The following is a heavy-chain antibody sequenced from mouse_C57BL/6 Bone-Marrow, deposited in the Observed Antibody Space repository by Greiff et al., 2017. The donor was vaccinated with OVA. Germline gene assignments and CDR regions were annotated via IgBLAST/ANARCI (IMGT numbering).Heavy chain of an antibody. Sequence: VKLQESGPGLVQPSQSLSITCTVSGFSLTSYGVHWVRQPPGKGLEWLGVIWSGGSTDDNAAFISRLSISKDNSKSQVFFEMNSLQADDTAIYYCAKTGFITTVVATLDWYFDVWVTGTTVTGSS. CDR3: AKTGFITTVVATLDWYFDV. CDR2: IWSGGST. V-gene: IGHV2-4*01. CDR1: GFSLTSYG. J-gene: IGHJ1*03. D-gene: IGHD1-1*01.